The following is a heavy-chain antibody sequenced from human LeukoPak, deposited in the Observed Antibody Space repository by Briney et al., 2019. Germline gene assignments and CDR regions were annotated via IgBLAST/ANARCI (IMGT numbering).Heavy chain of an antibody. Sequence: SQTLSLTCAVSGGSISSGGYSWSWIRQPPGKDLEWIGYIYHSGSTYYNPSLKSRVTISVDRSKNQFSLKLSSVTAADTAVYYCARGFDYCSSTSCYAPWGMDVWGQGTTVTVSS. V-gene: IGHV4-30-2*01. CDR2: IYHSGST. D-gene: IGHD2-2*01. J-gene: IGHJ6*02. CDR1: GGSISSGGYS. CDR3: ARGFDYCSSTSCYAPWGMDV.